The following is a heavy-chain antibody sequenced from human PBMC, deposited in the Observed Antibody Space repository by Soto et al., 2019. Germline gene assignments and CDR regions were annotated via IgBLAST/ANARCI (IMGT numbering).Heavy chain of an antibody. Sequence: GGSLRLSCAASGFTFDDYGMGWVRQAPGKGLEWVSGINWRGGGTAYADSVKGRFTISRDNAKNSLYLHMSSLRGEDAALYYCARGRTTVITNDAFDIWGQGTMVTVSS. CDR2: INWRGGGT. CDR3: ARGRTTVITNDAFDI. D-gene: IGHD4-17*01. V-gene: IGHV3-20*04. J-gene: IGHJ3*02. CDR1: GFTFDDYG.